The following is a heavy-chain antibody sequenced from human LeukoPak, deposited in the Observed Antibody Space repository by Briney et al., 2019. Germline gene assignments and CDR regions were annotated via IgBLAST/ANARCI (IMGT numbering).Heavy chain of an antibody. CDR3: ARLAPYSSYYWFDS. CDR2: IYYSGST. Sequence: SETLSLTCTVSGGSISSYYWSWIRQPPGKGLEWIGYIYYSGSTNYNPSLKSRVTISVDTSKNQFSLKLGSVTAADTAVYYCARLAPYSSYYWFDSWGQGTLVTVSS. J-gene: IGHJ5*01. CDR1: GGSISSYY. D-gene: IGHD4-11*01. V-gene: IGHV4-59*01.